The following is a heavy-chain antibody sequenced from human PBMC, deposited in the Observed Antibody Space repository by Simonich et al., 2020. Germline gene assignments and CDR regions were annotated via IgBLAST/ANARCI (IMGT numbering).Heavy chain of an antibody. CDR1: GFTFSSYA. CDR2: ISGSGGST. J-gene: IGHJ5*02. Sequence: EVQLLESGGGLVQPGGSLRLSCAASGFTFSSYAMSWVRQASGDGVEVVSAISGSGGSTYYADSVKGRFTISRDNAKNTLYLQMNSLRAEDTAVYYCAKDSSLVGATDWFDPWGQGTLVTVSS. D-gene: IGHD1-26*01. CDR3: AKDSSLVGATDWFDP. V-gene: IGHV3-23*01.